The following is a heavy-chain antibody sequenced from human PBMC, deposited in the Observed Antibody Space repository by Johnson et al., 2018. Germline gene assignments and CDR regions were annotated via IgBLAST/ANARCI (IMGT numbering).Heavy chain of an antibody. D-gene: IGHD2-2*01. V-gene: IGHV3-30*18. Sequence: QVQLVQSGGGVVQPGRSLRLSCAASGFTFSSYGMHWVRQAPGKGLEWVAVISYDGSNKYYADSVKGRFTISRDNSKNTRYVKMNSLRAEETAVEYCAKDRGDCSSTIYGMDVWGQGTTVTVSS. CDR1: GFTFSSYG. CDR2: ISYDGSNK. CDR3: AKDRGDCSSTIYGMDV. J-gene: IGHJ6*02.